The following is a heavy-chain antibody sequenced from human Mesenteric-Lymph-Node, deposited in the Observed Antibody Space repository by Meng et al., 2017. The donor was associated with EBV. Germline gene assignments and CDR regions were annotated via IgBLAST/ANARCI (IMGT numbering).Heavy chain of an antibody. D-gene: IGHD6-25*01. Sequence: QVQLVESGXGVVQPGRSLRLSCAASGFTFRSYAMHWVRQAPGKGLEWVALISYDGSTEYYVDSVKGRFAISRDNSKNTLYLQMNSLRPEDSAVYFCAKERRGYYAEYWGQGTLVTVSS. CDR1: GFTFRSYA. CDR2: ISYDGSTE. J-gene: IGHJ4*02. V-gene: IGHV3-30*18. CDR3: AKERRGYYAEY.